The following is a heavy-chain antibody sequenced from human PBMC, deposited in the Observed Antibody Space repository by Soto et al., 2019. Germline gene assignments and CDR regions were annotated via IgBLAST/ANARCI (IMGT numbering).Heavy chain of an antibody. Sequence: GSLRLSCAASAFTFSSYSMNWVRQAPGKGLEWVSSISSSSSYIYYADSVKGRFTISRDNAKNSLYLQMNSLRAEDTAVYYRARSTVGDSFGIWGQGTMVTVSS. J-gene: IGHJ3*02. D-gene: IGHD4-4*01. CDR2: ISSSSSYI. V-gene: IGHV3-21*01. CDR3: ARSTVGDSFGI. CDR1: AFTFSSYS.